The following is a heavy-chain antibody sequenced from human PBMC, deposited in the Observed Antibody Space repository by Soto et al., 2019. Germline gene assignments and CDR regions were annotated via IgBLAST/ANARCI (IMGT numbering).Heavy chain of an antibody. CDR1: GGSISTYY. CDR3: ARRLRRGSYRFDY. V-gene: IGHV4-59*01. CDR2: IYYTGST. D-gene: IGHD3-16*01. J-gene: IGHJ4*02. Sequence: PSETLSLTCTVSGGSISTYYWSWIRQPPGKGLEWIGYIYYTGSTKYNPSLMSRVTISVDTSKNQFSLKLSSVTAADTALYYCARRLRRGSYRFDYWGQGTLVTVS.